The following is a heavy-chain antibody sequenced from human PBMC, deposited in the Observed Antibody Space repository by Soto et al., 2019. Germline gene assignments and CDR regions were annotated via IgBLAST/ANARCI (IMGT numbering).Heavy chain of an antibody. D-gene: IGHD2-2*01. Sequence: QLQLQESGSGLVKPSQTLSLTCAVSGASISSGGHSWSWVRQPPGKGLEWVGYIYHSGSTYYNPSLRSRVIISVDRSKNQFSLKLSSVTAADTAVYYCARDLGSNPDYWGQGTLVTVSS. CDR1: GASISSGGHS. V-gene: IGHV4-30-2*01. J-gene: IGHJ4*02. CDR3: ARDLGSNPDY. CDR2: IYHSGST.